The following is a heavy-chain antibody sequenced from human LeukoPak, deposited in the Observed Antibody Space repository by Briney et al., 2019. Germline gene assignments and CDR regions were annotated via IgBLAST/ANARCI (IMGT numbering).Heavy chain of an antibody. D-gene: IGHD3-3*01. CDR2: LKYDGSRT. V-gene: IGHV3-30*02. J-gene: IGHJ4*02. CDR3: VKDTIFTVDPFDY. CDR1: GMPFERHG. Sequence: GGSLTLSCVVSGMPFERHGMHWVRQPPGKGLEGLAFLKYDGSRTDYEDSVKGRFTVSRDNSKNTLYLNMNSLRTEDTALYYCVKDTIFTVDPFDYWGQGTLVTVSS.